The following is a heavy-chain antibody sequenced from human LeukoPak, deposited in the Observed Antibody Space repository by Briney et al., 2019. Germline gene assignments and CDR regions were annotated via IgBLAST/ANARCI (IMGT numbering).Heavy chain of an antibody. V-gene: IGHV3-66*01. CDR1: GFTVSSSY. D-gene: IGHD2-21*01. Sequence: GGSLRLSCAASGFTVSSSYMSWVRQAPGKGLEWVSVIYRGGSTYYADYVKGRFTISRDNSKHTVYLQMNSMRAEDTAVYYYARDVWGDRDSYFDYWGQGTLVTVSS. J-gene: IGHJ4*02. CDR3: ARDVWGDRDSYFDY. CDR2: IYRGGST.